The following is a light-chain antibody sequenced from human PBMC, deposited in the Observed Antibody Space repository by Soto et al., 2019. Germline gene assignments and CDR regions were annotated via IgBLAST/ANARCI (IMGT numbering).Light chain of an antibody. J-gene: IGLJ2*01. Sequence: QSVLTQPPSASGSPGQSVTISCTGTSSDVGGYNYVSWYQHHPGKAPKLMIYEVTKRPSGVPDRFSGSKSGNTASLTVSGLQGEDEADYYCSSYAGSNRYVIFGGGTKVTVL. CDR1: SSDVGGYNY. V-gene: IGLV2-8*01. CDR2: EVT. CDR3: SSYAGSNRYVI.